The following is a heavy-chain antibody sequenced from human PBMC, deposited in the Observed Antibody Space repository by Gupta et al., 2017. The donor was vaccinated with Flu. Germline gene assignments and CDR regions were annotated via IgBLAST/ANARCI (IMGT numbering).Heavy chain of an antibody. V-gene: IGHV6-1*01. J-gene: IGHJ6*02. CDR3: ARGDTEYYYYYGLDV. CDR1: GDRVSSNSAA. D-gene: IGHD2/OR15-2a*01. CDR2: AYYRSRWYY. Sequence: QVQLQQSGPGLVKPSQTLSLTCVISGDRVSSNSAAWNWIRQSPSRGLEWLGRAYYRSRWYYDYAESVTNRININPDTPKNQLSLHLNFVTPEDTAVYYCARGDTEYYYYYGLDVWGQGTTVTVSS.